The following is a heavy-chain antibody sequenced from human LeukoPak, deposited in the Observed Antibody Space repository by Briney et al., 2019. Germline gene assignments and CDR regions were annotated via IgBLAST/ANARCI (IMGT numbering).Heavy chain of an antibody. D-gene: IGHD5-24*01. J-gene: IGHJ5*02. CDR1: GYTFTDYG. CDR2: INVYNGNT. CDR3: ARYNTRSNWFDP. Sequence: ASVKVSCKASGYTFTDYGISWVRQAPGQGLEWMGWINVYNGNTNYAQKLQGRVTMTTDTSTSTAYMELRSLRSDDTAVYYCARYNTRSNWFDPWGQGTLVTVSS. V-gene: IGHV1-18*01.